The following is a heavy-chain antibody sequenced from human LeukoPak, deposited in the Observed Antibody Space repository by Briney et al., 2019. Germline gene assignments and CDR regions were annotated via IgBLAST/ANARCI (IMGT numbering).Heavy chain of an antibody. Sequence: SQTLSLTCTASGGSISSGSYYWSWIRQPAGKGLEWIGRIYTSGSTNYNPSLKSRVTISVDTSKNQFSLKLSSVTAADTAVYYCARDWGYADAFDIWGQGTMVTVSS. D-gene: IGHD2-15*01. CDR2: IYTSGST. CDR1: GGSISSGSYY. CDR3: ARDWGYADAFDI. V-gene: IGHV4-61*02. J-gene: IGHJ3*02.